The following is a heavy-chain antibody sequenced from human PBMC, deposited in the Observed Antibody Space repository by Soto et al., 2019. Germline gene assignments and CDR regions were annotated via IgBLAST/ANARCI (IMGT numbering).Heavy chain of an antibody. CDR1: GGSISSSSYY. J-gene: IGHJ4*02. CDR3: ASISSGSYYFGSLPFLY. CDR2: IYYSGST. D-gene: IGHD3-10*01. V-gene: IGHV4-39*01. Sequence: SETLSLTCTVSGGSISSSSYYWGWIRQPPGKGLEWIGSIYYSGSTYYNPSLKSRVTISVDTSKNQFSLKLSSVTAADTAVYYCASISSGSYYFGSLPFLYWGQGTLVTVSS.